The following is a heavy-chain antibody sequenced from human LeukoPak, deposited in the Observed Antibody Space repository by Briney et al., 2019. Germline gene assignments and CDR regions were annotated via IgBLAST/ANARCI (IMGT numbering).Heavy chain of an antibody. J-gene: IGHJ4*02. CDR2: INPDGNKK. CDR3: GRLARNAWYAVDY. CDR1: GLTFSSSW. D-gene: IGHD6-19*01. V-gene: IGHV3-7*01. Sequence: GGSLRLSCAVSGLTFSSSWMDSVRQAPGKGLEWVASINPDGNKKYSADSVKGRFTISRDNPTNSLYLQINSLRAEDTALYYCGRLARNAWYAVDYWGQGTLVTVSS.